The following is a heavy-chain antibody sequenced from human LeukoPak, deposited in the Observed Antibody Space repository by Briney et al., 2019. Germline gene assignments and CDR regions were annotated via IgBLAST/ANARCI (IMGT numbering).Heavy chain of an antibody. CDR3: ARDRTAMVS. Sequence: SETLSLTCTVSGGSISSSSFYWGWIRQPPGKGLEWIGSIYYSGSTYYNPSLNSRVTISVDTSKNQFSLKLSSVTAADTAVYYCARDRTAMVSWGQGTLVTVSS. J-gene: IGHJ4*02. V-gene: IGHV4-39*07. CDR1: GGSISSSSFY. D-gene: IGHD5-18*01. CDR2: IYYSGST.